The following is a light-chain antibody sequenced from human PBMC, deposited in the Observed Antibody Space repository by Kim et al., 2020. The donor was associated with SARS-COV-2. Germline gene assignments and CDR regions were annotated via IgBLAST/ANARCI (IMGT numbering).Light chain of an antibody. J-gene: IGLJ3*02. V-gene: IGLV1-51*01. CDR3: GTWDNSLSAAV. Sequence: GQEGTIACSASSSNIEANYLSWYQQVPGTVPKLLINDNNKRPSGVPDRFSGSKSGTSASLAITGLQTGDEADYYCGTWDNSLSAAVFGGGTQLTVL. CDR1: SSNIEANY. CDR2: DNN.